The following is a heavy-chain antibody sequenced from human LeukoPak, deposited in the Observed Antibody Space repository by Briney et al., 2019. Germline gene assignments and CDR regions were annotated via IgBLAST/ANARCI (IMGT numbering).Heavy chain of an antibody. D-gene: IGHD4-23*01. CDR1: GFTFSSYR. CDR2: INSDGSST. CDR3: AKDNDYGGNSGYFDL. J-gene: IGHJ2*01. Sequence: GGSLRLSCAASGFTFSSYRMHWVRHAPGKGLVWVSRINSDGSSTSYADSVKGRFTISRDNSKNSLYLQMSSLRTEDTALYYCAKDNDYGGNSGYFDLWGRGTLLTVSS. V-gene: IGHV3-74*01.